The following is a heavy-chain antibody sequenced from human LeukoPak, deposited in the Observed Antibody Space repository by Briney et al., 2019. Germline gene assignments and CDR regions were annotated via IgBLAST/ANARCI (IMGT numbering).Heavy chain of an antibody. CDR1: GFIFSNSW. CDR2: ISSSSSYI. CDR3: ARESNWFDP. J-gene: IGHJ5*02. V-gene: IGHV3-21*01. Sequence: GGSLRLSCAASGFIFSNSWMSWVRQAPGKGLEWVSSISSSSSYIYYADSVKGRFTISRDNAKNSLFLQMNSLRAEDTAVYYCARESNWFDPWGQGTLVTVSS.